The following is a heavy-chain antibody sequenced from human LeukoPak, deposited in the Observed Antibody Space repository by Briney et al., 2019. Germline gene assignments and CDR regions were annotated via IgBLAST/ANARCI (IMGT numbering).Heavy chain of an antibody. V-gene: IGHV3-21*01. D-gene: IGHD3-9*01. J-gene: IGHJ4*02. CDR1: GFTFSSYS. CDR2: ISSSSSDM. Sequence: PGGSLRLSCAASGFTFSSYSMNWVRQAPGKGLEWVSAISSSSSDMYYADSVKGRFTISRDNAKNSLYLQVSSLRAEDTAVYYCARDSYDILTGYPAHWGQGILVTVSS. CDR3: ARDSYDILTGYPAH.